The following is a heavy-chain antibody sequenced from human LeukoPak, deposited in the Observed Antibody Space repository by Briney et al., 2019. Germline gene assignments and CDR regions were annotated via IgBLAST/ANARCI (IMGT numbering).Heavy chain of an antibody. CDR1: GGTFSSYA. Sequence: SMKVSCKASGGTFSSYAISWVRQAPGQGLEWMGRIIPILGIANYAQKFQGRVTITADKSTSTAYMELSSLGSEDTAVYYCARAYSNYFDYWGQGTLVTVSS. CDR2: IIPILGIA. D-gene: IGHD4-11*01. CDR3: ARAYSNYFDY. V-gene: IGHV1-69*04. J-gene: IGHJ4*02.